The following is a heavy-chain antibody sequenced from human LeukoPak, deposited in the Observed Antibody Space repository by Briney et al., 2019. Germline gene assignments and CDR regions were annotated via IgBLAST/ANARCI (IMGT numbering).Heavy chain of an antibody. CDR3: AREEDYYGSGSYCLLDP. CDR2: IYTSGST. J-gene: IGHJ5*02. Sequence: SETLSLTCTVSGGSISSYYWSWIRQPAGKGLEWIGRIYTSGSTNYNPSLKSRVTMSVDTSKNQFSLKLSSVTAADTAVCYCAREEDYYGSGSYCLLDPWGQGTLATVSS. CDR1: GGSISSYY. D-gene: IGHD3-10*01. V-gene: IGHV4-4*07.